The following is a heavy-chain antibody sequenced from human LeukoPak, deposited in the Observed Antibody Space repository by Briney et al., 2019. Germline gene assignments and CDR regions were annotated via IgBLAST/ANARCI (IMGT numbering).Heavy chain of an antibody. CDR1: GGSFSGYY. Sequence: SETLSLTCAVYGGSFSGYYWSWIRQPPGKGLEWIGEINHSGSTNYNPSLKSRVTISVDTSKNQFSLKLSSVTAADTAVYYCARGRRKGLLWFGEFFDYWGQGTLVTVSS. CDR2: INHSGST. CDR3: ARGRRKGLLWFGEFFDY. V-gene: IGHV4-34*01. J-gene: IGHJ4*02. D-gene: IGHD3-10*01.